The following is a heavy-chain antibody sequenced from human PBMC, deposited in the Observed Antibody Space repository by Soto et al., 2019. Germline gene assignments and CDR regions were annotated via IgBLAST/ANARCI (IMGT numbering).Heavy chain of an antibody. J-gene: IGHJ5*02. CDR3: ARAGARAYYVYGHSWFDP. CDR1: GYTFTGYY. Sequence: QVQLVQSGAEVKKPGASVKVSCKASGYTFTGYYMHWVRQAPGQGLEWMGWIKPNSGGTNYAQKFQGCVSINSDTSISTAYIELSRLRSHDTSVYYCARAGARAYYVYGHSWFDPLGQGTLVIFSS. D-gene: IGHD5-12*01. CDR2: IKPNSGGT. V-gene: IGHV1-2*04.